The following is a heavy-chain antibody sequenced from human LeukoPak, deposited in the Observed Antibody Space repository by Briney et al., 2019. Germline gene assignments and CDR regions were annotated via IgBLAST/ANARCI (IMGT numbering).Heavy chain of an antibody. J-gene: IGHJ4*02. V-gene: IGHV3-7*01. CDR1: GFTLSSNW. Sequence: GGSLTLSCAASGFTLSSNWMSWVRQAPGKGLEWVANIRQDGSEKWYVDSVKGRFTISRDNAKNSLYLQMNSLRAEDTAVYYCARTSRGYSYGLLKRPGRYFDYWGQGTLVTVSS. CDR3: ARTSRGYSYGLLKRPGRYFDY. D-gene: IGHD5-18*01. CDR2: IRQDGSEK.